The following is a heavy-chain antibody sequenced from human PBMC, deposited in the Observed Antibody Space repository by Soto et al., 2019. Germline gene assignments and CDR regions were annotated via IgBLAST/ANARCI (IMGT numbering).Heavy chain of an antibody. J-gene: IGHJ6*03. CDR3: AINTVTPYYYYMDV. D-gene: IGHD4-17*01. Sequence: SETLSLTCAVYGGSFSGYYWSWIRQPPGKGLEWIGEINHSGSTNYNTSLKSQVTISVDTSKNQFSLKLSSVTPADTAVYYCAINTVTPYYYYMDVWGKGTTVTVSS. CDR1: GGSFSGYY. V-gene: IGHV4-34*01. CDR2: INHSGST.